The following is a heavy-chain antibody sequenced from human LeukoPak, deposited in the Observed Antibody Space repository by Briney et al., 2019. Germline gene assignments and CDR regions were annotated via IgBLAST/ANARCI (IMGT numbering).Heavy chain of an antibody. CDR3: ARDRLWELRAFDI. Sequence: GGSLRLSCAASGFTFGNYWMTWVRQAPGKGLEWVADISHDGSEIFYVDSVKGRFTFSRDNAENSLYVQMNNLRADDTAVYYCARDRLWELRAFDIWGQGTMVTVSS. J-gene: IGHJ3*02. V-gene: IGHV3-7*04. CDR2: ISHDGSEI. CDR1: GFTFGNYW. D-gene: IGHD1-26*01.